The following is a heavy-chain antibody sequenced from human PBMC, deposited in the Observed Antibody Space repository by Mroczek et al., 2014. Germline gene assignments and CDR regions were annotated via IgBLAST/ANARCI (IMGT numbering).Heavy chain of an antibody. CDR2: ISSSSSTI. CDR3: ARDWSGRREGYYYDSSEPPGSFQH. CDR1: GFTFSSYS. Sequence: VQLVQSGGGLVQPGGSLRLSCAASGFTFSSYSMNWVRQAPGKGLEWVSYISSSSSTIYYADSVKGRFTISRDNAKNSLYLQMNSLRAEDTAVYYCARDWSGRREGYYYDSSEPPGSFQHVGPGHPVVHRLL. J-gene: IGHJ1*01. D-gene: IGHD3-22*01. V-gene: IGHV3-48*01.